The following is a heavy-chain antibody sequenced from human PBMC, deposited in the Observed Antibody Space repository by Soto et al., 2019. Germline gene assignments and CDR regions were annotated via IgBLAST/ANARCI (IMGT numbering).Heavy chain of an antibody. Sequence: SETLSLTCTVSGGSITSYYCSWIRQPPGEGLEWIGYIYYSGSTNYNPSLKRRVTISVDTAKSQFSLKLSSVTAADTAVCYCARDRSGTGDRWFDIWGQGTMVTVSS. CDR1: GGSITSYY. D-gene: IGHD7-27*01. J-gene: IGHJ3*02. CDR2: IYYSGST. CDR3: ARDRSGTGDRWFDI. V-gene: IGHV4-59*01.